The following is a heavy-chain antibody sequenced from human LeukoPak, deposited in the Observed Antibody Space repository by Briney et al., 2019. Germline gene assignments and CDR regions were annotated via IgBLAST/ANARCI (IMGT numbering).Heavy chain of an antibody. CDR3: AREGSTYYYDSSGYYSDY. J-gene: IGHJ4*02. CDR1: GFPFSSYS. V-gene: IGHV3-48*01. D-gene: IGHD3-22*01. CDR2: ISSSRTT. Sequence: PGGSLRLSCAASGFPFSSYSMNWVRQAPGEGLEWVSYISSSRTTSYADSVKGRFTISRDNAKNSLYLQMNSLRAEDTAVYYCAREGSTYYYDSSGYYSDYWGQGTLVTVSS.